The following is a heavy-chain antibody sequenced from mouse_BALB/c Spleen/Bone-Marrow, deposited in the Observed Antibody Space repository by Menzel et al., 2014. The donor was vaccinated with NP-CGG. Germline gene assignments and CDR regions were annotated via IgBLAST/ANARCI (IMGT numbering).Heavy chain of an antibody. CDR1: GFNIKDTY. Sequence: EVQVVESGAELVKPGASVKLSCTASGFNIKDTYMHWVKLRPEQGLEWIGRIDPANGNTKYDPKFQGKATITADTSSNTAYLQLSSLTSEDTAVYYCARGLLQYYYAMDYWGQGTSVTVSS. V-gene: IGHV14-3*02. CDR3: ARGLLQYYYAMDY. D-gene: IGHD2-3*01. CDR2: IDPANGNT. J-gene: IGHJ4*01.